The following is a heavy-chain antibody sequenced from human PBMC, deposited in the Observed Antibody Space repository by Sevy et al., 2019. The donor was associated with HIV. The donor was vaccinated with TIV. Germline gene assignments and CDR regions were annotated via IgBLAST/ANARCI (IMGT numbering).Heavy chain of an antibody. J-gene: IGHJ4*02. D-gene: IGHD6-13*01. CDR2: ISGSGGST. CDR3: AKAYASSWVGSKIDY. V-gene: IGHV3-23*01. CDR1: GFTFSSYA. Sequence: GGSLRLSCAASGFTFSSYAMSWVRQAPGKGLEWVSAISGSGGSTYYADSVKGRFTISRDNSRNTLYLQMNSLRAEDRAVYYCAKAYASSWVGSKIDYWGQGTLVTVSS.